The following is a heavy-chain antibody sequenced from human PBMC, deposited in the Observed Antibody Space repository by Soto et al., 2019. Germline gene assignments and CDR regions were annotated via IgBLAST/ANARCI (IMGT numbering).Heavy chain of an antibody. CDR2: IIPILGIA. D-gene: IGHD6-19*01. CDR1: GGTISSHT. V-gene: IGHV1-69*02. CDR3: ASLQQYSSGWAL. J-gene: IGHJ4*02. Sequence: GASVKVSCKASGGTISSHTISWVRQAPGQGLEWMGRIIPILGIANYAQKFQGRVTITADKSTSTAYMELSSLRSEDTAVYYCASLQQYSSGWALWGQGTLVTVSS.